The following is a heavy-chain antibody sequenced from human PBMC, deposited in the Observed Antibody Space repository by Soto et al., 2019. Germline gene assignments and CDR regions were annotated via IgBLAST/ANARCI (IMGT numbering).Heavy chain of an antibody. CDR3: VRDEMSSGGLVP. J-gene: IGHJ5*02. D-gene: IGHD3-16*01. CDR2: ISTHNGNT. V-gene: IGHV1-18*01. CDR1: GCRFLQYG. Sequence: AVKVSCKDSGCRFLQYGISWVRQAHGQGLEWMGWISTHNGNTYYAQNFQGRVTMTSDTPTSTAYMELRSLRSDGTAFSTRVRDEMSSGGLVPW.